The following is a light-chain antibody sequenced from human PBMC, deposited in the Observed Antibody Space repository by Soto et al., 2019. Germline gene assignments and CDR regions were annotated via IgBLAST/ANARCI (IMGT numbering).Light chain of an antibody. V-gene: IGLV2-11*01. CDR3: CSYADMSYV. CDR1: SSDVGGYNS. J-gene: IGLJ1*01. Sequence: QSALTQPRSMSGSPGQSVTISCTGTSSDVGGYNSVSWYQQHPGKAPKLIISDVSQRPSGVPDRFSGSKSGNTAFLTISGLQAEDEADYHCCSYADMSYVFGTGTKLTVL. CDR2: DVS.